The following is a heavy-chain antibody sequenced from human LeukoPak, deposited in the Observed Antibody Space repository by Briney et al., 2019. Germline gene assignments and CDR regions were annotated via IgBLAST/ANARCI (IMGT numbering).Heavy chain of an antibody. J-gene: IGHJ2*01. CDR2: IYTGGST. Sequence: SETLSLTCTVSGGSISSYYWSWIRQPAGKGLEWIGRIYTGGSTNYNPSLKSRVTISVDKSKNQFSLKLSSVTAADTAVYYCARDPNYDSSGYYWYFDLWGRGTLVTVSS. CDR3: ARDPNYDSSGYYWYFDL. V-gene: IGHV4-4*07. D-gene: IGHD3-22*01. CDR1: GGSISSYY.